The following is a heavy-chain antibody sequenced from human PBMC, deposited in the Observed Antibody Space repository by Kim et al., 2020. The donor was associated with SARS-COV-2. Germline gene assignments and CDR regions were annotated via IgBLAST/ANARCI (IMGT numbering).Heavy chain of an antibody. D-gene: IGHD6-13*01. V-gene: IGHV5-51*01. CDR3: ARPGIAAADADY. J-gene: IGHJ4*02. Sequence: RYSPSFQGQVTISADKSISTAYLQWSSLKASDTAMYYCARPGIAAADADYWGQGTLVTVSS.